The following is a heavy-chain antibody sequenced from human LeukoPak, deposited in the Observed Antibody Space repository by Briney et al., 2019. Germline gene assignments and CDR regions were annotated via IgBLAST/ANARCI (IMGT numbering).Heavy chain of an antibody. J-gene: IGHJ3*02. CDR3: ATKNSIPRFSHGAFDI. D-gene: IGHD2/OR15-2a*01. CDR2: IIPIIGTA. CDR1: GGTFSSYA. V-gene: IGHV1-69*05. Sequence: SVKVSCKASGGTFSSYAISWVRQAPGQGLEWMGGIIPIIGTANYAQKFQGRVTITTDESTSTAYMELSSLRSEDTAVYYCATKNSIPRFSHGAFDIWGKGTMVTVSS.